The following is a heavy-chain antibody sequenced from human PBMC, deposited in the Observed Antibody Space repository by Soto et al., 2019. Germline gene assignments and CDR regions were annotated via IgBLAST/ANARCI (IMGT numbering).Heavy chain of an antibody. Sequence: GGSLRLSCAASGFTFSSYDMHWVRQATGKGLEWVSAIGTAGDTYYPGSVKGRFTISRENAKNSLYLQMNSLRAEDTAVYYCGRAPALETAMVDDHYYYGMDVWGQGTTVTVSS. CDR2: IGTAGDT. V-gene: IGHV3-13*01. J-gene: IGHJ6*02. CDR1: GFTFSSYD. CDR3: GRAPALETAMVDDHYYYGMDV. D-gene: IGHD5-18*01.